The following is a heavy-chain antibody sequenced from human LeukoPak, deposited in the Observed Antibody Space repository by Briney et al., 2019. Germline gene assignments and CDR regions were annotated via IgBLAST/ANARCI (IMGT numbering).Heavy chain of an antibody. V-gene: IGHV4-34*01. Sequence: SETLSLTCAVYGGSFSGYYWSWIRQPPGKGLEWIGEINHSGSTNYNPSLKSRVTISVDTSKNQFSLKLSSVTAADTAVYYCATSLPHHDCSSTSCYSDSGGYWGQGTLVTVSS. CDR2: INHSGST. CDR3: ATSLPHHDCSSTSCYSDSGGY. CDR1: GGSFSGYY. D-gene: IGHD2-2*02. J-gene: IGHJ4*02.